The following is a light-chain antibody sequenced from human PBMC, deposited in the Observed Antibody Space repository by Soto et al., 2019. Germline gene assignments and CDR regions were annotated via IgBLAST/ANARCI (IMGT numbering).Light chain of an antibody. Sequence: EIVLTQSPGTLSLSPGEMATLSCRASESVSRNYIAWYQQKPGQAPRLLIFATSNTATGIPDRFGGSGSETEFTLTISGLEPEDSATYYCQQYNSYGTFGQGTKVDIK. CDR1: ESVSRNY. CDR2: ATS. V-gene: IGKV3-20*01. CDR3: QQYNSYGT. J-gene: IGKJ1*01.